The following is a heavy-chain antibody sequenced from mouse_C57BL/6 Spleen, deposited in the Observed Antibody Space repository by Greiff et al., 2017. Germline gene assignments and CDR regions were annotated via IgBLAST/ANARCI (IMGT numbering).Heavy chain of an antibody. J-gene: IGHJ3*01. CDR1: GYTFTSYW. CDR2: IDPNGGST. D-gene: IGHD1-1*01. Sequence: VQLQQSGAELVKPGASVKLSCKASGYTFTSYWMHWVKQRPGQGLEWIGMIDPNGGSTNYNQKFKGKATLTADKSSSTAYLQLSSLTSEDSAVYDCTNYACFAYWGQGTPVTVSA. CDR3: TNYACFAY. V-gene: IGHV1-64*01.